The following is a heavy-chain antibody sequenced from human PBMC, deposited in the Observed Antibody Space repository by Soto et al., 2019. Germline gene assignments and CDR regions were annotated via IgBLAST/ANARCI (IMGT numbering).Heavy chain of an antibody. CDR3: ARYRRTAAAGYTLDF. CDR1: GGSISSNY. CDR2: VYNNDST. D-gene: IGHD6-13*01. Sequence: SETLSLTCTVSGGSISSNYRTWIRQPPGKGLEWIGYVYNNDSTNYNPSLKSRVTISEDTSKNQFSLKVNSVTAADTAVYYCARYRRTAAAGYTLDFWGQGILVTVSS. V-gene: IGHV4-59*01. J-gene: IGHJ4*02.